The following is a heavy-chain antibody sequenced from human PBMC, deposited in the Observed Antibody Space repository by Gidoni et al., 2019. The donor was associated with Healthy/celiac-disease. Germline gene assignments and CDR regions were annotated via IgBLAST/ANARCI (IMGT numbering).Heavy chain of an antibody. J-gene: IGHJ3*02. D-gene: IGHD6-19*01. Sequence: QLQLQESGPGLVKPSATLSLTCTVSVGSISSSSYYWGWIRQPPGKGLEWIGSIYYSGSTYYNPSLKSRVTISVDTSKNQFSLKLSSVTAADTAVYYCARHGAVAGAGAFDIWGQGTMVTVSS. V-gene: IGHV4-39*01. CDR2: IYYSGST. CDR1: VGSISSSSYY. CDR3: ARHGAVAGAGAFDI.